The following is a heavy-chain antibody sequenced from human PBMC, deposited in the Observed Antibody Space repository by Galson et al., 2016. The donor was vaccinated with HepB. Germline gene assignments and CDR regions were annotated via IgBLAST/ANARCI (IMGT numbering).Heavy chain of an antibody. V-gene: IGHV3-11*03. CDR2: ISGSTTFR. CDR1: GLTFSDHY. J-gene: IGHJ4*02. D-gene: IGHD3-22*01. CDR3: AGNHYDGSGYKY. Sequence: SLRLSCAASGLTFSDHYMSWIHQAPGKGLEWVAYISGSTTFRNHADSVKGRFAVSRDNAKKSLYLEMSSLKAEDTAVYYCAGNHYDGSGYKYWGQGTLVTVSS.